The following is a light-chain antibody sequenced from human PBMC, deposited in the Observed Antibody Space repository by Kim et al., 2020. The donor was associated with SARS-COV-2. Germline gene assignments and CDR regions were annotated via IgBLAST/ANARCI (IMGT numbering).Light chain of an antibody. CDR1: QSVSSTY. V-gene: IGKV3-20*01. CDR2: AAS. CDR3: QQKRT. Sequence: TTSFAPGKRAALAGRASQSVSSTYLAWYQQKPGQAPRLLIYAASRRATGIPDRFSGSGSETDFTLTISRLEPEDFAVYYCQQKRTFGQGTKVDIK. J-gene: IGKJ1*01.